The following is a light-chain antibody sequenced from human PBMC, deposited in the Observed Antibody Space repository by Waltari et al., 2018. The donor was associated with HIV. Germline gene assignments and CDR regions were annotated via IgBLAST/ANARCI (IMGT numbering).Light chain of an antibody. CDR1: RSDIGSNY. CDR3: AAWDVSLRGAYV. V-gene: IGLV1-47*01. J-gene: IGLJ1*01. CDR2: RTN. Sequence: HSVLTQPLSASGTPGPRVILSCSAARSDIGSNYVSWSRQLPGTPPILLLYRTNQRPSGVPDRFSASKSGTSASLAISGLRSEDEADYYCAAWDVSLRGAYVFGTGTKVAVL.